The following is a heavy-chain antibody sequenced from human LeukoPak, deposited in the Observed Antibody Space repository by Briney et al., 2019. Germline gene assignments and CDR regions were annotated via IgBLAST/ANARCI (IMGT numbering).Heavy chain of an antibody. CDR1: GGSISSDSFY. J-gene: IGHJ4*02. Sequence: PSETLPLTCTLSGGSISSDSFYWAWPRQPAGKGMEWIGRFYSTGSTNYNPSRKSQVTMSVDTSKNQFSLKLSSVTAADTAVYYCARDQYSGSLDYWGQGTLVTVSS. CDR3: ARDQYSGSLDY. D-gene: IGHD1-26*01. CDR2: FYSTGST. V-gene: IGHV4-61*02.